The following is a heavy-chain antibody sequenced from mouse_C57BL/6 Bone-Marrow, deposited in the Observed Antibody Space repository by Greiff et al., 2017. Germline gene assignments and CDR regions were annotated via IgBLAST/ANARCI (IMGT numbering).Heavy chain of an antibody. J-gene: IGHJ3*01. CDR3: AREGYGYDIAY. CDR2: ISAGGSYT. CDR1: GFTFSSYA. D-gene: IGHD2-2*01. V-gene: IGHV5-4*01. Sequence: EVQLQESGGGLVKPGGSLKLSCAASGFTFSSYAMSWVRQTPEKRLEWVATISAGGSYTYYPANVKGRFTISRDNAKNNLYLQMSHLKSEDTAMYYWAREGYGYDIAYWGQGTLVTVSA.